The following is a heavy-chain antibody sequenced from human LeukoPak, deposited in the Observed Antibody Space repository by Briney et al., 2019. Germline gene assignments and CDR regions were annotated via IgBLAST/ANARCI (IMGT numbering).Heavy chain of an antibody. J-gene: IGHJ3*02. CDR2: INTILGIA. CDR3: ARDAPLYYDILTGRGAFDI. Sequence: SVKVSCKASGGTFSSYAICWVRQAPGQGLGWMGRINTILGIANYAQKFQGRVTITADKSTSTAYMELSSLRSEDTAVYYCARDAPLYYDILTGRGAFDIWGQGTMVTVSS. CDR1: GGTFSSYA. V-gene: IGHV1-69*04. D-gene: IGHD3-9*01.